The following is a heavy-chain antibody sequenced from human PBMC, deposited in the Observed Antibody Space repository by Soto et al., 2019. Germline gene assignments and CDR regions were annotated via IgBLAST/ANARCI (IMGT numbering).Heavy chain of an antibody. D-gene: IGHD5-18*01. J-gene: IGHJ4*02. Sequence: PSETLSLTCTVSGGSISSSRCHWGWIRQPPGKGLEWIASIKYSGTTFYNPSLKSRVTLSVDTSKNQFALKLSSVTAADTAVYYCARHRYSYGVYYFDYWGQGTLVTFS. CDR1: GGSISSSRCH. CDR3: ARHRYSYGVYYFDY. CDR2: IKYSGTT. V-gene: IGHV4-39*01.